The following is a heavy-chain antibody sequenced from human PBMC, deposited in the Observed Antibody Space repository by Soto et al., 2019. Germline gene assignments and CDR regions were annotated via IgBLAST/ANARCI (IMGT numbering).Heavy chain of an antibody. D-gene: IGHD3-10*01. CDR3: ARGRRTMVRGVMYYFDY. V-gene: IGHV1-8*01. Sequence: QVQLVQSGAEVKKPGASVKVSCKASGYTFTSYDINWVRRATGQGLEWMGWMNPNSGNTGYAQKFQGRVTMTSNTSISTAYMELSSLRSEDTAVYYCARGRRTMVRGVMYYFDYWGQGTLVTVSS. J-gene: IGHJ4*02. CDR2: MNPNSGNT. CDR1: GYTFTSYD.